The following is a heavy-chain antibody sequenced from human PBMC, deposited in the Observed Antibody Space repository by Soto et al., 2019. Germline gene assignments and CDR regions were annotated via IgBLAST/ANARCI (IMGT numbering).Heavy chain of an antibody. CDR1: GYTFTVYY. CDR2: INPNSGGT. CDR3: ATLDPGIAAAGDLFDY. D-gene: IGHD6-13*01. Sequence: ASVKVSCKASGYTFTVYYMHGVVQAGLRGRDWMGWINPNSGGTNYAQKFQGRVTMTRDTSISTAYMELSRLRSDDTAVYYCATLDPGIAAAGDLFDYWGQGTLVTVSS. J-gene: IGHJ4*02. V-gene: IGHV1-2*02.